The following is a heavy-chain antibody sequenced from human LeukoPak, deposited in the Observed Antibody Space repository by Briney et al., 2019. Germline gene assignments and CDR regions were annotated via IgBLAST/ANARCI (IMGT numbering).Heavy chain of an antibody. CDR1: GYTFTGYY. CDR3: ARDSRSGYSYGSVSTE. D-gene: IGHD5-18*01. V-gene: IGHV1-2*02. J-gene: IGHJ4*02. CDR2: INPNSGGT. Sequence: ASVKVSCKASGYTFTGYYMHWVRQAPGQGLEWMGWINPNSGGTNYAQKFQGRVTMTRDTSISTAYMEPSRLRSDDTAVYYCARDSRSGYSYGSVSTEWGQGTLVTVSS.